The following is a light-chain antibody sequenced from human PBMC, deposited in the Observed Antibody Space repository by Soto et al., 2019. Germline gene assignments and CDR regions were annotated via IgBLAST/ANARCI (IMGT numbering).Light chain of an antibody. CDR2: PAS. V-gene: IGKV1-27*01. CDR1: QGISNY. Sequence: DIQMTQSPSSLSASVGDRVAITCRASQGISNYLAWYQQKPGKVPKLLIYPASTFQSGVPSRFSGSGSGTDFTLTISSLQPEDVATYYCQKYNSAPPTFGQGTKVEIK. CDR3: QKYNSAPPT. J-gene: IGKJ1*01.